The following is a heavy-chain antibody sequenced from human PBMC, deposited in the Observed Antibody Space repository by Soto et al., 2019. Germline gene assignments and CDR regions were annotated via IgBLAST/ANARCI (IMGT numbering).Heavy chain of an antibody. CDR3: ARSPEPGQSGTDDAFDI. Sequence: SETLSLTCTVSGGSISSYYWSWIRQPPGKGLEWIGYIYYSGSTNYNPSLKSRVTISVDTSKNQFSLKLSSVTAADTAVYYCARSPEPGQSGTDDAFDIWGQGTMVTVSS. J-gene: IGHJ3*02. CDR2: IYYSGST. V-gene: IGHV4-59*01. CDR1: GGSISSYY. D-gene: IGHD1-1*01.